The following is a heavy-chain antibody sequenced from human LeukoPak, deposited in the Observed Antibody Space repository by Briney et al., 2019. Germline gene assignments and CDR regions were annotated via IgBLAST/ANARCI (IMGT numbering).Heavy chain of an antibody. CDR2: ISAYNGNT. V-gene: IGHV1-18*01. Sequence: GASVKVSCKTSGGTFNNSAISWVRQAPGQGLEWMGWISAYNGNTNYAQKLQGRVTMTTDTSTSTAYMELRSLRSDDTAVYYCARDINAYCSSTSCYQPYFDYWGQGTLVTVSS. CDR3: ARDINAYCSSTSCYQPYFDY. CDR1: GGTFNNSA. D-gene: IGHD2-2*01. J-gene: IGHJ4*02.